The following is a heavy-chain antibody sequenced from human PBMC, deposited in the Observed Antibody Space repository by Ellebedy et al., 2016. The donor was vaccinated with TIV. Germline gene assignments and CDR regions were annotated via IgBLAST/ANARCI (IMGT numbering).Heavy chain of an antibody. V-gene: IGHV4-4*02. D-gene: IGHD3-22*01. CDR2: IYHSGST. Sequence: SETLSLTXAVSGGSISSSNWWSWVRPPPGKGLEWIGEIYHSGSTNYNPSLKSRVTISVDKSKNQFSLKLSSVTAADTAVYYCASYDSSGHYFDYWGQGTLVTVSS. CDR1: GGSISSSNW. CDR3: ASYDSSGHYFDY. J-gene: IGHJ4*02.